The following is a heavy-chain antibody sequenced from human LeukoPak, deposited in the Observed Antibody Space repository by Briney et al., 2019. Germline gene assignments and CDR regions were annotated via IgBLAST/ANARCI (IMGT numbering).Heavy chain of an antibody. Sequence: SETLSLTCAVSGYSISSGYYWGWIRQPPGKGLEWIGSIYHSGSTYYNPSLKRRVTISVDTSKNQFSLKLSSVTAADTAVYYCARRCSSTSCYTSFDYWGQGTLVTVSS. V-gene: IGHV4-38-2*01. J-gene: IGHJ4*02. CDR3: ARRCSSTSCYTSFDY. CDR2: IYHSGST. D-gene: IGHD2-2*02. CDR1: GYSISSGYY.